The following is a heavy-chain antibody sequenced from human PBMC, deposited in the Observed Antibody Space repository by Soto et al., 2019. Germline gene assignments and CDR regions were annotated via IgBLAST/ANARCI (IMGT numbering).Heavy chain of an antibody. V-gene: IGHV4-34*01. CDR3: ARDPRNGVADY. J-gene: IGHJ4*02. D-gene: IGHD2-8*01. Sequence: PSETLSLTCAVYGGSFSGYYWSWIRQPPGKGLEWIGEINHSGSTNYNPSLKSRVTISVDTSKNQFSLKLSSVTAADTAVYYCARDPRNGVADYWGQGTLVTVSS. CDR1: GGSFSGYY. CDR2: INHSGST.